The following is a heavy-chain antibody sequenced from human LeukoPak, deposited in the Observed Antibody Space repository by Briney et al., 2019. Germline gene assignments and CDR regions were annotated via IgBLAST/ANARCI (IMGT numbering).Heavy chain of an antibody. J-gene: IGHJ6*02. D-gene: IGHD6-13*01. CDR2: INHSGST. Sequence: SSETLSLTCAVYGGSFSGYYWSWIRQPPGKGLEWIGEINHSGSTNYNPSLRSRVTISVDTSKNQFSLKLSSVTAADTAVYYCAKLPSSSSWPPYYYYGMDVWGQGTTVTVSS. CDR3: AKLPSSSSWPPYYYYGMDV. CDR1: GGSFSGYY. V-gene: IGHV4-34*01.